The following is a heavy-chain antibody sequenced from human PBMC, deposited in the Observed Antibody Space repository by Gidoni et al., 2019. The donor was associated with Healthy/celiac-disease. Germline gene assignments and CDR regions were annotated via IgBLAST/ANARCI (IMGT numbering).Heavy chain of an antibody. V-gene: IGHV1-2*02. Sequence: QVQLVQSGAEVQKPGASVKVSCKASGYTFTGYYMHWVRQAPGKGLAGMGWINPNSGGTNYAQKVQGGFTMTRDTSISTAYMELSRLRSDDTAVYYCAREGGYSSSWRHFDYWGQGTLVTVSS. CDR3: AREGGYSSSWRHFDY. CDR1: GYTFTGYY. D-gene: IGHD6-13*01. J-gene: IGHJ4*02. CDR2: INPNSGGT.